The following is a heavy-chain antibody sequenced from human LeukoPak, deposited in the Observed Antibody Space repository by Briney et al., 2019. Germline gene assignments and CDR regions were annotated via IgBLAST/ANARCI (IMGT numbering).Heavy chain of an antibody. CDR3: ARRGGGNYPYYFDY. CDR1: DESFSGYLSDSY. D-gene: IGHD3-16*01. V-gene: IGHV4-34*01. CDR2: IDRHGNT. J-gene: IGHJ4*02. Sequence: PSETLSLTCAIYDESFSGYLSDSYWSWVRRPPGKGLEWIGEIDRHGNTNYSPSLKSRVTISIQTSKSQFSLNLNSVTDADTAVYYCARRGGGNYPYYFDYWGRGTPATVSS.